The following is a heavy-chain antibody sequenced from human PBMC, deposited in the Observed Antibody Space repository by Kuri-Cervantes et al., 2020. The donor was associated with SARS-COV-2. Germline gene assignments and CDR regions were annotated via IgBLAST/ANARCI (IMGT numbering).Heavy chain of an antibody. V-gene: IGHV3-43*01. CDR1: GFTFDDYT. D-gene: IGHD3-10*01. CDR3: AKAMVRGVIITYYFDY. CDR2: ISWDGGST. J-gene: IGHJ4*02. Sequence: GESLKISCVASGFTFDDYTMHWVRQAPGKGLEWVSLISWDGGSTYYADSVKGRFTISRDNSKNSLYLQMNSLRTEDTALYYCAKAMVRGVIITYYFDYWGQGTLVTVSS.